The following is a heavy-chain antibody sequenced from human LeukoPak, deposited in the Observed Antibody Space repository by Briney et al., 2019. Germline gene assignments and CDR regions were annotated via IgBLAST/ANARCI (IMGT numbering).Heavy chain of an antibody. Sequence: SVKVSCKASGGTFSSYAISWVRQAPGQGLEWIGRIIPIFGIANYAQKFQGRVTITADKSTSTAYMELSSLRSEDTAVYYCAHIGVGDYDYGMDVWGQGTTVTVSS. D-gene: IGHD2-2*01. J-gene: IGHJ6*02. CDR2: IIPIFGIA. CDR1: GGTFSSYA. CDR3: AHIGVGDYDYGMDV. V-gene: IGHV1-69*04.